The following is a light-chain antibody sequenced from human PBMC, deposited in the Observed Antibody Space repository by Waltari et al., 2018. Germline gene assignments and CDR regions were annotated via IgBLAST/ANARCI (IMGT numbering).Light chain of an antibody. CDR2: EVS. CDR1: LSPLHTDGATY. CDR3: MQGKDAYT. J-gene: IGKJ2*01. V-gene: IGKV2-29*02. Sequence: DVVMTQTPVSLSVTPGQPASISCKSSLSPLHTDGATYLYWYLQKPGQSPQVLIYEVSSRFSGVPDRFSGSGSGTDFTLKISRVEAKDVGVYYCMQGKDAYTFGPGTTLEIK.